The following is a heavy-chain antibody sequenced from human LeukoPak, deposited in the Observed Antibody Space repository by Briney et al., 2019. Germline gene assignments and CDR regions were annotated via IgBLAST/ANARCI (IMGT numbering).Heavy chain of an antibody. CDR3: AKGPRHDYYDSSGYYFSPTYFDY. V-gene: IGHV4-59*01. CDR1: GGSLHNYY. Sequence: SSETLSLTCTVSGGSLHNYYWSWIRQPPGKGLEWIGYIDYSGSTNYNPSLKSRVTMSVDTSQNQFSLKLSSVTAADTAVYYCAKGPRHDYYDSSGYYFSPTYFDYWGQGTLVTVSS. J-gene: IGHJ4*02. CDR2: IDYSGST. D-gene: IGHD3-22*01.